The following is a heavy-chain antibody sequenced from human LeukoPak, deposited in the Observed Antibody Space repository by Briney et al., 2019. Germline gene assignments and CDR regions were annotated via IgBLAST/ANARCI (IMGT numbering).Heavy chain of an antibody. J-gene: IGHJ3*02. Sequence: GGSLRLSCAASGFTFSSYAMSWVRQAPGKGLEWVSAIRGSGGSTYYADSVKGRFTISRDNSKNTLYLQMNSLRAEDTAVYYCAKDKQARYGDYPRVGAFDIWGQGTMVTVSS. CDR3: AKDKQARYGDYPRVGAFDI. D-gene: IGHD4-17*01. CDR1: GFTFSSYA. V-gene: IGHV3-23*01. CDR2: IRGSGGST.